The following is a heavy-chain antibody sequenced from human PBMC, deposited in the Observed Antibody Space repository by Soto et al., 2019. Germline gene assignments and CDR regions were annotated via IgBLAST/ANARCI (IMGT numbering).Heavy chain of an antibody. D-gene: IGHD3-9*01. Sequence: EVQLLESGGGLVQPGGSLRLSCSASGFTFSSYAMSWVGQAPGKGLEWFSALSGSGVSTYYGDSVKGRITISRDDSKNTLYLQINSQRAEDTAVYYCANDRYDILTGFRGTRPYYFDYWGQGTLVTVSS. CDR2: LSGSGVST. CDR3: ANDRYDILTGFRGTRPYYFDY. CDR1: GFTFSSYA. J-gene: IGHJ4*02. V-gene: IGHV3-23*01.